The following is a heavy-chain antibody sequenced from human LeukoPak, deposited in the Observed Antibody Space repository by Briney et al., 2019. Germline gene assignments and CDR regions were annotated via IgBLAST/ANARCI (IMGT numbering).Heavy chain of an antibody. CDR1: GFTFRSYG. CDR3: ARGSSSWYYFDY. CDR2: IWYEGSDK. D-gene: IGHD6-13*01. V-gene: IGHV3-33*01. J-gene: IGHJ4*02. Sequence: GGSLRLSCAASGFTFRSYGMHWVRQAPGRGLEWVAVIWYEGSDKHYADSVKGRFTITRDNSKNTLYLQLNSLRAEDTAVYYCARGSSSWYYFDYWGQGTLVTVSS.